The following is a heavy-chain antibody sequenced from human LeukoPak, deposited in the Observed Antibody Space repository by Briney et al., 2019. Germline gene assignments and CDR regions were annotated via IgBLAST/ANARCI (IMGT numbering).Heavy chain of an antibody. Sequence: GGSLRLSCAASGFTVSSNYMGWVRQAPGKGLEWVSVIYSGVSTYYADSVKGRFTISRDNSKNTLYLQMNSLRAADTAVYCCARERTGQQLISRKDYYYMDVWGKGTTVTISS. D-gene: IGHD6-13*01. CDR2: IYSGVST. V-gene: IGHV3-66*01. CDR3: ARERTGQQLISRKDYYYMDV. J-gene: IGHJ6*03. CDR1: GFTVSSNY.